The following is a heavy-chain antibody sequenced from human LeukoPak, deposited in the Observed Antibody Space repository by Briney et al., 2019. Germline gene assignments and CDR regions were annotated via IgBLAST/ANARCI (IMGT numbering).Heavy chain of an antibody. V-gene: IGHV3-73*01. CDR1: GFTFSGST. J-gene: IGHJ4*02. CDR2: IRSKANSYAT. CDR3: TMTGIAVAVTGY. Sequence: PGGSLKLSCAASGFTFSGSTVHWVRQASGKGLEWVGRIRSKANSYATAYAASVKGRFTISRDDSKNTAYLQMNSLKTEDTAVYYCTMTGIAVAVTGYWGQGTLVTVSS. D-gene: IGHD6-19*01.